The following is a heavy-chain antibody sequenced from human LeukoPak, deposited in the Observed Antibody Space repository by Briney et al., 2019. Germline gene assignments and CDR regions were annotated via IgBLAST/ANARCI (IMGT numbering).Heavy chain of an antibody. CDR2: IRYDGSNK. D-gene: IGHD6-13*01. J-gene: IGHJ4*02. Sequence: RGSLRLSCAASALTFSSYGMHWVRQAPGKGLEWVAFIRYDGSNKYYADSVKGRFTISRDNSKNTLYLQMNSLRAEDTAVYYCARGRSSSGDYWGQGTLVTVSS. CDR1: ALTFSSYG. CDR3: ARGRSSSGDY. V-gene: IGHV3-30*02.